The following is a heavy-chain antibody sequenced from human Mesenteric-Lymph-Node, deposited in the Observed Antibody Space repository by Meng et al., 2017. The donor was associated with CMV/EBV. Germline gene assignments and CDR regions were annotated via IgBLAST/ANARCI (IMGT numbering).Heavy chain of an antibody. Sequence: VSCGSITSGAYYWSCIRQHPWKGLDWLVYVHNGGSTSYNSSLKSRVSISLDMSRNHLSLTLTSVTAADTAVYYCATASGGPDWYFDLWGRGTLVTVSS. J-gene: IGHJ2*01. D-gene: IGHD2-15*01. V-gene: IGHV4-31*02. CDR2: VHNGGST. CDR3: ATASGGPDWYFDL. CDR1: CGSITSGAYY.